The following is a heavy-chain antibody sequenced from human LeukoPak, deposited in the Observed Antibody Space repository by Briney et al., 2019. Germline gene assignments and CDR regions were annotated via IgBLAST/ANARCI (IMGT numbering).Heavy chain of an antibody. V-gene: IGHV1-18*01. CDR1: GYTFISYS. CDR3: ARDGGGGSNWRAGYFDY. CDR2: ISANNGDI. Sequence: ASVKVSCKASGYTFISYSITWLRQAPGQGLEWVGWISANNGDIHYAQKFQDRVTMTTDTSTTKAYMELRSLRSDDTAVYYCARDGGGGSNWRAGYFDYWGQGTLVTVSS. J-gene: IGHJ4*02. D-gene: IGHD5-24*01.